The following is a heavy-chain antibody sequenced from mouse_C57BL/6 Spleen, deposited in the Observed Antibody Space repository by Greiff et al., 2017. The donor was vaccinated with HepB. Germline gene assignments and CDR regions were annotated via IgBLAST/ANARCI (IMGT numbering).Heavy chain of an antibody. CDR2: IDPSDSYT. J-gene: IGHJ2*01. CDR1: GYTFTSYW. V-gene: IGHV1-50*01. Sequence: QVQLQQPGAELVKPGASVKLSCKASGYTFTSYWMQWVKQRPGQGLEWIGEIDPSDSYTNYNQKFKGKATLTVDTSSSTAYMQLSSLTSEDSAVYYGAREKPLDDWGQGTTLTVSS. CDR3: AREKPLDD.